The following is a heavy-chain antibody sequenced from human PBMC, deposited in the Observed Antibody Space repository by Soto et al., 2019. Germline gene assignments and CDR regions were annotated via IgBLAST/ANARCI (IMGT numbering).Heavy chain of an antibody. J-gene: IGHJ4*02. Sequence: AXGSLRLTCAASGFTFSSYAMSWVRQAPGKGLGWVSAISGSGGSTYYADSVKGRFTISRDNSKNTLYLQMNSLRAEDKTVYYCAKEGDYYDRSGYYYALGYFDYWGQGTLVTVSS. CDR3: AKEGDYYDRSGYYYALGYFDY. D-gene: IGHD3-22*01. CDR2: ISGSGGST. V-gene: IGHV3-23*01. CDR1: GFTFSSYA.